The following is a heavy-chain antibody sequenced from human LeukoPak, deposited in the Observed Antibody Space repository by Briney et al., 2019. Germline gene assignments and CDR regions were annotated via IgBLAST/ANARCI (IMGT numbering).Heavy chain of an antibody. V-gene: IGHV3-53*01. Sequence: GGSLRLSCAASGFTVSSKYMSWVRQAPGKGLEWVSVIYSGGSTYHADSVKGRFTISRDNSKNTLYLQMNSLRAEDTAVYYCAREAPGSWYLDLWGRGTLVTVSS. D-gene: IGHD7-27*01. CDR3: AREAPGSWYLDL. CDR1: GFTVSSKY. J-gene: IGHJ2*01. CDR2: IYSGGST.